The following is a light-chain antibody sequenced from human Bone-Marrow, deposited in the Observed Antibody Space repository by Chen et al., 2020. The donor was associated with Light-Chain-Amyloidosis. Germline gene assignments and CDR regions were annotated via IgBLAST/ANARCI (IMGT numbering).Light chain of an antibody. CDR3: QQYGTSPLT. V-gene: IGKV3-20*01. CDR2: GSS. J-gene: IGKJ4*01. Sequence: EIVLTQSPGPLSLSPGEGANLSCRASQTISSNYLTWYQQKFGQAPRLLIYGSSSRATGIPDRFTCTGAGTDFTLTISRLEPEPFAMYYCQQYGTSPLTFDGGTKMEIQ. CDR1: QTISSNY.